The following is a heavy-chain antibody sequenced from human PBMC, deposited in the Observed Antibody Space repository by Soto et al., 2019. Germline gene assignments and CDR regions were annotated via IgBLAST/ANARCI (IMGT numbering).Heavy chain of an antibody. CDR3: AKGSQEKVSLYFAMDV. CDR1: GFTFSNYG. D-gene: IGHD3-10*01. CDR2: ISHDGSEK. V-gene: IGHV3-30*18. J-gene: IGHJ6*02. Sequence: QVQLVESGGGVVQPGRSLRLSCAASGFTFSNYGMHWVRQAPGKGLEWVAVISHDGSEKYYADSVKGRFTISRDNAKNTMYLQMNSLRAEDTTVYFCAKGSQEKVSLYFAMDVWGQGSTVIVSS.